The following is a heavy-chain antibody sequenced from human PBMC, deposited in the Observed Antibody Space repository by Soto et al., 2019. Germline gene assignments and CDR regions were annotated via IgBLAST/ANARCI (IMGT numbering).Heavy chain of an antibody. V-gene: IGHV2-5*01. D-gene: IGHD3-10*01. CDR1: GFSLSTSGVG. CDR2: IYWNDDK. J-gene: IGHJ4*02. Sequence: GSGPTLVNPTQTLTLTCTFSGFSLSTSGVGVGWIRQPPGKALEWLALIYWNDDKRYSPSLKSRLTITKDTSKNQVVLTMTNMDPVDAATYYCAHSPRLYYYGSTYYFDYSGQRTLVTVSS. CDR3: AHSPRLYYYGSTYYFDY.